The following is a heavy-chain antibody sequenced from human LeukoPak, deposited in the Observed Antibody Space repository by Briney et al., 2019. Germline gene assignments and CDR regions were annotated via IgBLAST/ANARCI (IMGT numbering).Heavy chain of an antibody. J-gene: IGHJ4*02. D-gene: IGHD4/OR15-4a*01. V-gene: IGHV3-15*01. CDR2: ITSTTDGGTT. Sequence: GGSLRLSCAVSGFPFSEAWMGWVRQAPGKGLEWVGRITSTTDGGTTDHAAPVRGRFTISRDDSKTTLYLQMNSLKTEDTAVYYCTTYLTTRGQGTLVTVSS. CDR3: TTYLTT. CDR1: GFPFSEAW.